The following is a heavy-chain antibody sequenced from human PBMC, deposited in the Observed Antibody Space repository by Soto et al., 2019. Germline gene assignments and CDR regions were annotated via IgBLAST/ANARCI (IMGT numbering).Heavy chain of an antibody. CDR1: GGTFSSYA. J-gene: IGHJ4*02. CDR2: IIPIFGGT. D-gene: IGHD3-9*01. CDR3: ARPPGYISDWYYFDL. V-gene: IGHV1-69*06. Sequence: SVKVSCKASGGTFSSYAISWVRQAPGQGLEWMGGIIPIFGGTNYAQKFQGRVSMTWDTSLKTAYMELSSLMSEDTAVYYCARPPGYISDWYYFDLWGQGTQVTVSS.